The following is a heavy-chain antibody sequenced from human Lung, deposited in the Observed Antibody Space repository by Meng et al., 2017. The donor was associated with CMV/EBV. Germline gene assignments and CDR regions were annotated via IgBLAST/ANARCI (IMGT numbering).Heavy chain of an antibody. D-gene: IGHD5-24*01. CDR1: GGSIGMAGYS. CDR2: IYYTGST. V-gene: IGHV4-31*02. J-gene: IGHJ4*02. Sequence: VEPEAWRPGSGKRPPTPSPAWRAAGGSIGMAGYSWSWIRKQRGKGLEWIGYIYYTGSTFYNPSLKSRVTISVDTSKNQFSLKLIPATAADTAVYYCAREAGRDGYATPKFDYWGQGTLVTVSS. CDR3: AREAGRDGYATPKFDY.